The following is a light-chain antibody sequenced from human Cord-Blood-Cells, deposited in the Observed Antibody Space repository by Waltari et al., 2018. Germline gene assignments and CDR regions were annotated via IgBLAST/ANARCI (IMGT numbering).Light chain of an antibody. J-gene: IGLJ1*01. Sequence: QSALTQPASVSGSPGQSITISCTGTRRDVGAYNSVSWYQQHPGKAPKLMIYDVTNRPSGVSKRFSGSKSGNTASLTISGLQAEDEADYYCSSYTSSSTNYVFGTGTKVTVL. CDR2: DVT. CDR3: SSYTSSSTNYV. V-gene: IGLV2-14*01. CDR1: RRDVGAYNS.